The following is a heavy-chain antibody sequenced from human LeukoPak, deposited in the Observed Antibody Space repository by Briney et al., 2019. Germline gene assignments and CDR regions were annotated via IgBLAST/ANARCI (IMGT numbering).Heavy chain of an antibody. Sequence: KPSGTLSLTCAVSGGSISSSNWWSWVRQPPGKGLEWIGEIYHSGSTNYNPSLKSRVTISVDKSKNQFSLKLSSVTAADTAVYYCARVDYYDSSGTGAFDIWGQGTMVTVSS. J-gene: IGHJ3*02. CDR1: GGSISSSNW. CDR3: ARVDYYDSSGTGAFDI. CDR2: IYHSGST. D-gene: IGHD3-22*01. V-gene: IGHV4-4*02.